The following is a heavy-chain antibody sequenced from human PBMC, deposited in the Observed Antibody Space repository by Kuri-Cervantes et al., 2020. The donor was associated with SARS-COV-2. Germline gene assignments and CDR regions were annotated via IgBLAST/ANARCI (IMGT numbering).Heavy chain of an antibody. CDR3: ARGGYYSYYYYGMDV. CDR2: ISYDGSNK. V-gene: IGHV3-30*03. J-gene: IGHJ6*02. CDR1: GFTFSSYA. Sequence: GESLKISCAASGFTFSSYAMSWVRQAPGKGLEWVAVISYDGSNKYYADSVKGRFTISRDNSKNTLYLQMNSLRAEDTAVYYCARGGYYSYYYYGMDVWGQGTTVTVSS. D-gene: IGHD3-22*01.